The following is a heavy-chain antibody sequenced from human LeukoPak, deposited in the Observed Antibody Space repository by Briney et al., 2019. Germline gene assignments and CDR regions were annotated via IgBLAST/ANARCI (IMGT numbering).Heavy chain of an antibody. D-gene: IGHD3-22*01. Sequence: PSETLSLTCTVSGGSISSSSYYWSWIRQPAGKGLEWIGRIYTSGSTNYNPSLKSRVTMSVDTSKNQFSLKLSSVTAADTAVYYCARESPYDSSGYDYWGQGTLVTVSS. V-gene: IGHV4-61*02. CDR3: ARESPYDSSGYDY. CDR2: IYTSGST. CDR1: GGSISSSSYY. J-gene: IGHJ4*02.